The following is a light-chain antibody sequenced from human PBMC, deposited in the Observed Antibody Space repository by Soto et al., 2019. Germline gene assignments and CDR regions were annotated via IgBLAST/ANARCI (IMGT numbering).Light chain of an antibody. CDR2: DAS. CDR3: QHYDNLPFT. V-gene: IGKV1-33*01. Sequence: DIQMTQSPSSLSASVGDRVTITCQASQDISNYLNWYQQKPGKAPKLLIYDASSLETGVPSRFSGSGSGADFTFTISSLRPEDVATYYCQHYDNLPFTFGPGTKVNIK. CDR1: QDISNY. J-gene: IGKJ3*01.